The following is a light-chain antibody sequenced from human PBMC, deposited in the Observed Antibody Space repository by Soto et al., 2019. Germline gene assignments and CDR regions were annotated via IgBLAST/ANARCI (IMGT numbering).Light chain of an antibody. J-gene: IGKJ1*01. CDR1: QSVSNNY. V-gene: IGKV3-20*01. Sequence: EIVLTQSPGTLSLSPGERATLSCRASQSVSNNYLAWYQQKPGQAPRLLIYGASNRATGIPDRFNGEGSGTDFTLTISRLEPEDFAVYYCQQYGSSGTFGQGTKVDIK. CDR2: GAS. CDR3: QQYGSSGT.